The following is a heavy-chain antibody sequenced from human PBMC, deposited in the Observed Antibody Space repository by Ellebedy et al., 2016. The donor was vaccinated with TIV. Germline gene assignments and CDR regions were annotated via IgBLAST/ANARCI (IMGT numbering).Heavy chain of an antibody. CDR3: ARGRTAMVTNPKYFDY. J-gene: IGHJ4*02. CDR2: INDSGTT. CDR1: GGSFSGYY. Sequence: SETLSLTXAAYGGSFSGYYWTWIRQAPGKGLEWIGEINDSGTTNYNPSLKSRVTISVDTSKNQFSLKLTSVTAADTAVYYCARGRTAMVTNPKYFDYWGQGTLLTVSS. D-gene: IGHD5-18*01. V-gene: IGHV4-34*01.